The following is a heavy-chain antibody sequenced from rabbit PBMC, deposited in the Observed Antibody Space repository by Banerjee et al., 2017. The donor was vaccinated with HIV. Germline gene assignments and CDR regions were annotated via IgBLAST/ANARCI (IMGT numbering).Heavy chain of an antibody. V-gene: IGHV1S45*01. CDR2: IRNTNNIAT. J-gene: IGHJ4*01. CDR1: GFTLTSNYW. CDR3: ARSLYGDGSAFNL. Sequence: QEQLEESGGDLVKPEGSLTLTCTASGFTLTSNYWMCWVRQAPGKGLELIACIRNTNNIATVYASWAKGRFTISKTSSTTVTLQMTSLTAADTATYFCARSLYGDGSAFNLWGQGTLVTVS. D-gene: IGHD2-1*01.